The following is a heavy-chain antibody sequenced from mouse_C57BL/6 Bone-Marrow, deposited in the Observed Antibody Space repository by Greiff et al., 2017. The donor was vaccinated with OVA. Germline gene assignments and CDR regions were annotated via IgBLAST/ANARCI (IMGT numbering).Heavy chain of an antibody. D-gene: IGHD2-5*01. CDR2: ISNGGGST. CDR1: GFTFSDSY. CDR3: ARHYSNSPFDY. V-gene: IGHV5-12*01. Sequence: EVKVVESGGGLVQPGGSLKLSCAASGFTFSDSYMYWVRQTPEKRLGLVAYISNGGGSTYYPDTVKGRFTISRDNAKNTLYLQMSRLKSEDTAMYYCARHYSNSPFDYWGQGTTLTVSS. J-gene: IGHJ2*01.